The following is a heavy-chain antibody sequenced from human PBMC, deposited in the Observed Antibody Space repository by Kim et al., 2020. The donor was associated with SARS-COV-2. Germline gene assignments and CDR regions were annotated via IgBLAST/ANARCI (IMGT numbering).Heavy chain of an antibody. J-gene: IGHJ4*02. Sequence: ADSVQGRFTITRDNTKNTLYLQMNSLRAEDTAVYYCAKAQHWLDTYYFDYWGQGTLVTVSS. D-gene: IGHD6-19*01. CDR3: AKAQHWLDTYYFDY. V-gene: IGHV3-23*01.